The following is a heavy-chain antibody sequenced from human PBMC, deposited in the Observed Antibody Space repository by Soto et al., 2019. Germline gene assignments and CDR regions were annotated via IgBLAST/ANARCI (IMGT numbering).Heavy chain of an antibody. CDR1: GYTFSSYG. J-gene: IGHJ5*02. Sequence: QVQLGQSGSEVKKPGASVKVSCKASGYTFSSYGLDWVRQAPGQRLEWMGGINAGNGNTKYSQKFQGRVTITRDTSATTAYMELSSLRYEDTAVYYCVREALRYCTSTTCSTDWFDPWGQGNLVRVSS. D-gene: IGHD2-2*01. CDR3: VREALRYCTSTTCSTDWFDP. V-gene: IGHV1-3*01. CDR2: INAGNGNT.